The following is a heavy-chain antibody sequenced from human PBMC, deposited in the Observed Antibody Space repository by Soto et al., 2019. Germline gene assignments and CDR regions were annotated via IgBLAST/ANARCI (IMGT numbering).Heavy chain of an antibody. V-gene: IGHV1-18*01. Sequence: QVQLVQSGAEVKKPGASVKVSCKASGYTFTSYGISWVRQAPGQGLEWMGWISAYNGNTNYAQKLQGRVTMTTDTSETTAYMWVRGWRCDDTAGEYWARNPEWGGGAFDIWGQGTMVTVSS. CDR1: GYTFTSYG. D-gene: IGHD3-16*01. CDR3: ARNPEWGGGAFDI. CDR2: ISAYNGNT. J-gene: IGHJ3*02.